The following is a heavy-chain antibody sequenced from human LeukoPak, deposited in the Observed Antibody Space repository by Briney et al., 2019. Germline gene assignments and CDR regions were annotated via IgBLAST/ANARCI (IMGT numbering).Heavy chain of an antibody. Sequence: PSETLSLTCSVSGGSINNYYWSWIRQPPGKGLEWIGHIFYSGSTNYNPSLKSRVPISLVMSKNQISLKLSSVTTADTAVYYCARDQTYSGSGIYTYFDYWGQGILVTVSS. D-gene: IGHD3-10*01. CDR2: IFYSGST. V-gene: IGHV4-59*01. CDR3: ARDQTYSGSGIYTYFDY. CDR1: GGSINNYY. J-gene: IGHJ4*02.